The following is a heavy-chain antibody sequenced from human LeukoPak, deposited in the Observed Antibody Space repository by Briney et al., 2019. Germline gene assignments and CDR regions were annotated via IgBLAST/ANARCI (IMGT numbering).Heavy chain of an antibody. J-gene: IGHJ4*02. Sequence: ASVKVSCKASGYTFTDYYLHWVRQAPGQGLEWMGWISPNSDDTNYAQNFRGRVNMTRDTSISTAYMELSRLRSDDTAIYYCARGGFDYWGQGTLVTVSS. CDR1: GYTFTDYY. CDR2: ISPNSDDT. CDR3: ARGGFDY. V-gene: IGHV1-2*02.